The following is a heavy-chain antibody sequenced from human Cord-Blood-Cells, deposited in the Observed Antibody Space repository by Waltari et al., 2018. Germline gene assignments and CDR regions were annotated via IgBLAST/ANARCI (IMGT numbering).Heavy chain of an antibody. CDR1: GGSISRYY. J-gene: IGHJ3*02. CDR3: ARHEEVYSAGAFDI. Sequence: QVQLQESGPGLVKPSETLSLTCTVSGGSISRYYWSWIRQPPGKGLEWIGYIYYSGGTNHNPSLKSRVTISVDTSKNQVALKLSSVTAADTAVYYCARHEEVYSAGAFDIWGQGTMVTVSS. V-gene: IGHV4-59*08. D-gene: IGHD2-8*01. CDR2: IYYSGGT.